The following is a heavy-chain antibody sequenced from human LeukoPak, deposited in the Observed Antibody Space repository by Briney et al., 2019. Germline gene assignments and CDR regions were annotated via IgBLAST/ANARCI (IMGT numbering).Heavy chain of an antibody. CDR2: IYYSGST. Sequence: PSETLSLTCTVSGGSISSYYWSWIRQPPGKGLEWIGYIYYSGSTNYNPSLKSRVTISVDTSKNLFSLKLSSVTAADTAVYYCARIESPYSSSWYYFDYWGQGTLVTVSS. CDR1: GGSISSYY. CDR3: ARIESPYSSSWYYFDY. J-gene: IGHJ4*02. V-gene: IGHV4-59*01. D-gene: IGHD6-13*01.